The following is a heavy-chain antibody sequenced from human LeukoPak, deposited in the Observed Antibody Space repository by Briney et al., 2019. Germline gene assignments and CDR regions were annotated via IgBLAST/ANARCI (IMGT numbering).Heavy chain of an antibody. Sequence: ASVKVSCKASGYTFTGYYMHWVRQAPGQGLEWMGWINPNSGGTNYAQKFQGGVTMTRDTSISTAYMELSRLRSDDTAVYYCAREELYWDYGMDVWGQGTTVTVSS. D-gene: IGHD2-8*02. CDR3: AREELYWDYGMDV. CDR2: INPNSGGT. J-gene: IGHJ6*02. CDR1: GYTFTGYY. V-gene: IGHV1-2*02.